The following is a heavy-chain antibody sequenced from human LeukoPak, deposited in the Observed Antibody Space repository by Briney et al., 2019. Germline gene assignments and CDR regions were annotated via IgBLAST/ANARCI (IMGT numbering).Heavy chain of an antibody. Sequence: PGGSLRLSCAASGFSLSDAWTNWVRQAPGKGLEWVSSFGTRSSSIYYAHSVTGRFIVSRDNAKNSLFLQMNSLRAEDTAVYYCARENDQGFDYWGQGTLVTVSS. CDR2: FGTRSSSI. V-gene: IGHV3-21*01. J-gene: IGHJ4*02. CDR3: ARENDQGFDY. CDR1: GFSLSDAW. D-gene: IGHD3-16*01.